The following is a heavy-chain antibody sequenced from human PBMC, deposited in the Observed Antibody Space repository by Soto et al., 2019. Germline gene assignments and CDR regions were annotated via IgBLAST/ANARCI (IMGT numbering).Heavy chain of an antibody. Sequence: EVHLFESGGGLVQPGGSLRLSCEASGFTFSNYDMSWVRQAPGKGLEWVSGISGSGGSTYYADSVKGRFTISRDNSKNTLYLQMNGLRVEDTAVYYCVKDGHISMVRGVVIPPGYWGQGSLVTVSS. CDR1: GFTFSNYD. D-gene: IGHD3-10*01. CDR3: VKDGHISMVRGVVIPPGY. V-gene: IGHV3-23*01. CDR2: ISGSGGST. J-gene: IGHJ4*02.